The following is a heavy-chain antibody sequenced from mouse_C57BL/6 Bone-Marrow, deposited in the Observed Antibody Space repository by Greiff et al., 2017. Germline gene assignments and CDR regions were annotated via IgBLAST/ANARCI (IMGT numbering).Heavy chain of an antibody. Sequence: EVQLQQSGAELVRPGASVKLSCTASGFNIKDDYIHWVKQRPEQGLEWIGWIDPEIGATEYASKFQGKATITSDTSSNTAYLQLSSLTSEDPAVYYCSSFDGDYFDFWGQGTPLTVAS. J-gene: IGHJ2*01. CDR3: SSFDGDYFDF. V-gene: IGHV14-4*01. CDR2: IDPEIGAT. CDR1: GFNIKDDY. D-gene: IGHD2-3*01.